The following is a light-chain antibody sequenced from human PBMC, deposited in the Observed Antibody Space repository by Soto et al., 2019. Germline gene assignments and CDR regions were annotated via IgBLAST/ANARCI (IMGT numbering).Light chain of an antibody. CDR3: QQYGSSPPAT. CDR2: GAS. CDR1: QSVSSNY. J-gene: IGKJ1*01. V-gene: IGKV3-20*01. Sequence: EIVLTQSPGTLSLSPGERATLSCRASQSVSSNYLAWYRQKPGQAPRLLIYGASSRATGIPDRFSGSVSETDLTLTISRLEPEDFAVYYCQQYGSSPPATFGQGTKVEIK.